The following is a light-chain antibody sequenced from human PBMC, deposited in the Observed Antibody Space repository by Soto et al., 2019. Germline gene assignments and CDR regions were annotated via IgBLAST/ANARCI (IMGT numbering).Light chain of an antibody. CDR1: QGVSNW. V-gene: IGKV1-12*01. J-gene: IGKJ3*01. Sequence: DIQMTQSPSSVSASVGDRVTIACRASQGVSNWLAWYQQKPGKAPKLLIYAASRLQSGVPSRFSGSGSGTNFTLTISSLQPEDFATYYCQEANTFPFTFGRGTTVDIK. CDR3: QEANTFPFT. CDR2: AAS.